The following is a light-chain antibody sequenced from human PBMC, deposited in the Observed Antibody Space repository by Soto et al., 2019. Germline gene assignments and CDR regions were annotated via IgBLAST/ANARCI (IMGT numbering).Light chain of an antibody. CDR3: QQSYSSSANI. Sequence: DLQMTQSPSSLSASVGDRVTITCRASQSIAPFLNWYQHKPGKAPKLLIYDASSLQSGVSSRFSGSGSGRDFTLTISNLQPEDFATYYCQQSYSSSANIFGQGTKLEI. CDR2: DAS. J-gene: IGKJ2*01. V-gene: IGKV1-39*01. CDR1: QSIAPF.